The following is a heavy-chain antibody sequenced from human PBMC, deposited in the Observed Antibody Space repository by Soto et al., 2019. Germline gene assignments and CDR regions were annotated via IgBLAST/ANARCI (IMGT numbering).Heavy chain of an antibody. J-gene: IGHJ5*02. D-gene: IGHD4-4*01. V-gene: IGHV3-49*03. CDR3: NRIRDYSKGGP. CDR1: GFTISEYG. Sequence: PGGSLRLSCTASGFTISEYGMSWSRQAPGKGLEWLGFVRRKANGGTTEYAASVKGRFTISTDKSKSITYLQMDTVKTGETAVYYCNRIRDYSKGGPWGQGTLVTVSS. CDR2: VRRKANGGTT.